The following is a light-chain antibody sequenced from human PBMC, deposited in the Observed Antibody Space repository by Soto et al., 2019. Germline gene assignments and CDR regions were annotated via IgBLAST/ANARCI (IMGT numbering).Light chain of an antibody. Sequence: DIVLTQSPGTLYLSPGEIATLSCSASQSVSSGYLAWYQQRPGQAPRLLIYGASTRATGIPDRFSGSGSGTDFTLTISRLEPEDFAVYYCQQYGTSPWTFGQGTKVDIK. CDR3: QQYGTSPWT. V-gene: IGKV3-20*01. CDR2: GAS. CDR1: QSVSSGY. J-gene: IGKJ1*01.